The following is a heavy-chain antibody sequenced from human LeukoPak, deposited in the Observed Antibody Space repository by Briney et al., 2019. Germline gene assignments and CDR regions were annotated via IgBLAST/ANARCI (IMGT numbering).Heavy chain of an antibody. CDR2: INHSGST. Sequence: SETLSLTCAVYGGSFSGYYWNGIRQPPGKGLEWIGEINHSGSTNYNPSLKSRVTISVDTSKNQFSLKLSSVTAAGTAVYYCARSRKGEWLVKKYYFDYWGQGTLVTVSS. CDR3: ARSRKGEWLVKKYYFDY. CDR1: GGSFSGYY. V-gene: IGHV4-34*01. J-gene: IGHJ4*02. D-gene: IGHD6-19*01.